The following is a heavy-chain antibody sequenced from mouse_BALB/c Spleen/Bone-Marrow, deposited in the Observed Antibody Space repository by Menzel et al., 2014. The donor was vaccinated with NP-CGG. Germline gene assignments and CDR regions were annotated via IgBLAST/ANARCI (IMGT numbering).Heavy chain of an antibody. CDR3: AREDYGNSYAMDY. Sequence: VQLQQSGAELVKPGASVKLSCTASGFNIKDTYMYWVKQRPEQGLEWIGRIDPANGNTKYDPKFQGRATITADTSSNTAYLQLSSLTSEDTAVYYCAREDYGNSYAMDYWGQGTSVTVSS. J-gene: IGHJ4*01. CDR1: GFNIKDTY. D-gene: IGHD2-1*01. V-gene: IGHV14-3*02. CDR2: IDPANGNT.